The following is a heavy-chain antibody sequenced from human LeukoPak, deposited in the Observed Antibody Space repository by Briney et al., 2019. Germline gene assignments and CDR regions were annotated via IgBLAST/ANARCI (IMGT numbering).Heavy chain of an antibody. J-gene: IGHJ5*02. Sequence: GGSLRLSCAASGFTFDEYAMHWVRQVPGKGLEWVPGISWNSINIGYVDSVKGRFTISRDNAKNSLDLEMNSLRAEDTALYYCAKDIMRYSSSWWEFDPWGQGTRVTVSS. CDR2: ISWNSINI. CDR3: AKDIMRYSSSWWEFDP. D-gene: IGHD6-13*01. CDR1: GFTFDEYA. V-gene: IGHV3-9*01.